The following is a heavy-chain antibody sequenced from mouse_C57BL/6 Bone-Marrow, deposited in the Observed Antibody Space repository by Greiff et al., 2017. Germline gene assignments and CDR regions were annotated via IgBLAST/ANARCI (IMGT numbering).Heavy chain of an antibody. J-gene: IGHJ3*01. Sequence: QVQLQQPGAELVMPGASVKLSCKASGYTFTSYWMHWVKQRPGQGLEWIGEIDPSDSYTNYNQKFKGKSTLTVDKSSSTAYMQLSSLTSEDSAFYYCAREDDGYYSAWFAYWGQGTLVTVSA. V-gene: IGHV1-69*01. CDR1: GYTFTSYW. D-gene: IGHD2-3*01. CDR2: IDPSDSYT. CDR3: AREDDGYYSAWFAY.